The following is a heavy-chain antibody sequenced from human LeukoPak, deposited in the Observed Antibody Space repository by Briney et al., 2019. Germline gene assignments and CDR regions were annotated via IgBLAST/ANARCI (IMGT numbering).Heavy chain of an antibody. D-gene: IGHD5-12*01. J-gene: IGHJ4*02. Sequence: GGSLRLSCAASGFTFSSYWMSWVRQAPGKGLEWVANIKQDGSEQYYVDSVKGRFTISRDNAKNSLYLQMDSLRAEDTAVYYCTTRLRNHFDYWGQGTQVTVSS. CDR1: GFTFSSYW. CDR2: IKQDGSEQ. CDR3: TTRLRNHFDY. V-gene: IGHV3-7*02.